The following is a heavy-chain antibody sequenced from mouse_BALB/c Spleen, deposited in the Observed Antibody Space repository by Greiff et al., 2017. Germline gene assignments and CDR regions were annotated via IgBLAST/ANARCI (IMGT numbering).Heavy chain of an antibody. J-gene: IGHJ1*01. CDR1: GFTFSSFG. V-gene: IGHV5-17*02. CDR3: ARKDLYYWYFDV. CDR2: ISSGSSTI. Sequence: EVQRVESGGGLVQPGGSRKLSCAASGFTFSSFGMHWVRQAPEKGLEWVAYISSGSSTIYYADTVKGRFTISRDNPKNTLFLQMTSLRSEDTAMYYCARKDLYYWYFDVWGAGTTVTVSS.